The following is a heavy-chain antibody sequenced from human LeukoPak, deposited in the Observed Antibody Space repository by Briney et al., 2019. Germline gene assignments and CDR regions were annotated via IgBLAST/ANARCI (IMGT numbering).Heavy chain of an antibody. D-gene: IGHD3-22*01. CDR3: ARDLGIYYDSSGSSDY. CDR1: VTFSNAW. Sequence: PGGSLRLSCAASVTFSNAWMNWVRQAPGKGLEWVSSISSSSTYIYYADSMKGRFTISRDNAKNSLYLQMNSLRAEDTAVYYCARDLGIYYDSSGSSDYWGQGTLVTVSS. V-gene: IGHV3-21*01. J-gene: IGHJ4*02. CDR2: ISSSSTYI.